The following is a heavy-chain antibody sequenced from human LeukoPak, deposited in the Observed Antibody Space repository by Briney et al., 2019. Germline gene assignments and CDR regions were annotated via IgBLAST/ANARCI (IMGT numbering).Heavy chain of an antibody. J-gene: IGHJ6*03. CDR3: ARIGGSGGYYNIYYMDV. CDR1: GFTFSSYS. CDR2: ISSGSTYI. D-gene: IGHD3-10*01. Sequence: PGGSLRLSCAASGFTFSSYSMNWVRQAPGKGLEWVSSISSGSTYIYYADSVKGRFTISRDNAKNSLYLQMNSLRAEDTAVYYCARIGGSGGYYNIYYMDVWGKGTTVTVSS. V-gene: IGHV3-21*01.